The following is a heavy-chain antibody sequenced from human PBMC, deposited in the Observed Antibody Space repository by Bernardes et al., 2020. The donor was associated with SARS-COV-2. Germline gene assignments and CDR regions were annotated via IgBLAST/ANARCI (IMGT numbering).Heavy chain of an antibody. CDR3: TTSIDYYDSSAYYHDASDI. V-gene: IGHV3-15*01. D-gene: IGHD3-22*01. CDR1: GFVLSDVL. Sequence: GGSLRLSCAGSGFVLSDVLLSWVRQAPGKGLERVGHIKRKSDGETTDYGAPVKGRFTLSRDDSKNTLYLQMNSLKTEDTAVYYCTTSIDYYDSSAYYHDASDIWGQGTMVTVSS. J-gene: IGHJ3*02. CDR2: IKRKSDGETT.